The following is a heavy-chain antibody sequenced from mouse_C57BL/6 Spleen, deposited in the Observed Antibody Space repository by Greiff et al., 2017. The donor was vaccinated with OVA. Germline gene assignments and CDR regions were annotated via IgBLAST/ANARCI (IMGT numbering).Heavy chain of an antibody. Sequence: VQLQQSGAELVMPGASVKLSCKASGYTFTSYWMHWVKQRPGQGLEWIGEIDPSDSYTNYNQKFKGKSTLTVDKSSSTAYMQLSSLTSEDSAVYYCAQTAQATPFAYWGQGTLVTVSA. D-gene: IGHD3-2*02. CDR3: AQTAQATPFAY. CDR1: GYTFTSYW. J-gene: IGHJ3*01. V-gene: IGHV1-69*01. CDR2: IDPSDSYT.